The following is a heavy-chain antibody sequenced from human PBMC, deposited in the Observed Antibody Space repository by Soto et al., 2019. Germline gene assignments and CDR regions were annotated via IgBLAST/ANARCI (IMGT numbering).Heavy chain of an antibody. CDR1: GFTFSNYG. CDR3: ARDQAAAPTLDYYFGMDV. Sequence: QVQLVESGGGVVQPGRSLRLSCAASGFTFSNYGMHWVRQAPGKGLEWVAVIWYAGTNKYYADSVKGRFTISRDNSKNTLDLQMNSLRAEDTAVYYCARDQAAAPTLDYYFGMDVWGQGTTVTVSS. J-gene: IGHJ6*02. CDR2: IWYAGTNK. V-gene: IGHV3-33*01. D-gene: IGHD6-13*01.